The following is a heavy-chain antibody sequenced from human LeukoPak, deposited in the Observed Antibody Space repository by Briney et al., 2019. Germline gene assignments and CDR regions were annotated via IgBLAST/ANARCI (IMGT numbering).Heavy chain of an antibody. CDR2: IWYNGSNK. CDR1: GFTFSSYG. V-gene: IGHV3-33*01. D-gene: IGHD2-15*01. CDR3: ARDRSVRYFDY. J-gene: IGHJ4*02. Sequence: GGPLRLSCAASGFTFSSYGMHWVRQAQGKGLEWVAVIWYNGSNKYYADSVKGRFTISRDTPKNTLYLQMNSLRAEDTAVYYCARDRSVRYFDYWGQGALVTVSS.